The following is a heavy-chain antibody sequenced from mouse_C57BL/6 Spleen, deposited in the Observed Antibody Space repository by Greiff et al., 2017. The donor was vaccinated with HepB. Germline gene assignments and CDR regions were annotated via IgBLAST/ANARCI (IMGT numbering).Heavy chain of an antibody. V-gene: IGHV5-17*01. Sequence: DVQLQESGGGLVKPGGSLKLSCAASGFTFSDYGMHWVRQAPEKGLEWVAYISSGSSTIYYADTVKGRFTISRDNAKNTLFLQMTSLRSEDTAMYYCARDYYGSSYYAMDYWGQGTSVTVSS. CDR2: ISSGSSTI. CDR1: GFTFSDYG. J-gene: IGHJ4*01. D-gene: IGHD1-1*01. CDR3: ARDYYGSSYYAMDY.